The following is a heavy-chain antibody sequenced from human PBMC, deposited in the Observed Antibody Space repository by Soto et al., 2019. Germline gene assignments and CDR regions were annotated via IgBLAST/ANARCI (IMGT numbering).Heavy chain of an antibody. J-gene: IGHJ4*02. D-gene: IGHD5-18*01. Sequence: QVQLQESGPGLVKPSQTLSLTCTVSGGSISSGGYYWSWIRQHPGKGLEWIGNIYYSGSTYYNPSLRSRVTRSVDTSKNQFALKLSSVTAADTAVYYCGRGNNSYGVSFDYWGQGTLVTVSS. V-gene: IGHV4-31*03. CDR3: GRGNNSYGVSFDY. CDR1: GGSISSGGYY. CDR2: IYYSGST.